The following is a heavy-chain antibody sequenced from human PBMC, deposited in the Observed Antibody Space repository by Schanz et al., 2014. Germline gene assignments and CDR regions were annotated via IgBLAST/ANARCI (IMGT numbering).Heavy chain of an antibody. Sequence: QVQLQESGPGLVKPSETLSLTCTVSGGSVSTYKWGWIRQPPGKGLEYIGLISYGGISDYNPSLKSRVTISLDASKNQFSLNLNSVTAADTAVYYCAREWSTFDYWGQGALVSVSS. CDR1: GGSVSTYK. CDR3: AREWSTFDY. D-gene: IGHD3-3*01. V-gene: IGHV4-59*02. J-gene: IGHJ4*02. CDR2: ISYGGIS.